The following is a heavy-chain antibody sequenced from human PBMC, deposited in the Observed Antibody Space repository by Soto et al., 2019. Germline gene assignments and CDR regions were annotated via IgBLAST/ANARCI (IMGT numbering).Heavy chain of an antibody. CDR1: GGSFRGYY. V-gene: IGHV4-34*01. Sequence: SETLSLTCVVYGGSFRGYYWSWIRQPPGKGLEWIGEINHRGSTNYNPSLKSRVTLSVDTSKNQFSLKLGSVTAADTAVYFCASRYDYGSGNFYNNWFDPWGQGTLVTVSS. CDR3: ASRYDYGSGNFYNNWFDP. D-gene: IGHD3-10*01. J-gene: IGHJ5*02. CDR2: INHRGST.